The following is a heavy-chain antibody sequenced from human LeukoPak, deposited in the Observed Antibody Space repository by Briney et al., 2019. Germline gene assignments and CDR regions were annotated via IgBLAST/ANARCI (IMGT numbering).Heavy chain of an antibody. CDR3: ARGSNDADAFDI. V-gene: IGHV4-30-2*01. Sequence: SQTLSLTCAVSGGSISSGGYSWSWIRQPPGKGLEWIGYIYHSGSTYYNPSLKSRVTISVDRSKNQFSLKLSSVTAADTAVYYCARGSNDADAFDIWGQGTMVTVSS. CDR1: GGSISSGGYS. J-gene: IGHJ3*02. CDR2: IYHSGST.